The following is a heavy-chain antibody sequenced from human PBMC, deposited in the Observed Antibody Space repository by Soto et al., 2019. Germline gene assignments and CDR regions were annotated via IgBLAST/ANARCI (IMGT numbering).Heavy chain of an antibody. CDR2: MNPNSGNT. CDR3: ALVPSIDDAFDI. CDR1: GYTFTSYD. D-gene: IGHD3-3*02. V-gene: IGHV1-8*01. Sequence: ASVKVSCKASGYTFTSYDINWVRQATGQGLEWMGWMNPNSGNTGYAQKFQGRVTMTRNTSISTAYMELSSPRSEDTAVYYCALVPSIDDAFDIWGQGTMVTVSS. J-gene: IGHJ3*02.